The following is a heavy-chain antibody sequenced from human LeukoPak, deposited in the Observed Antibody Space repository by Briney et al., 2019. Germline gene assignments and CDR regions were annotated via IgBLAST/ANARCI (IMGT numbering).Heavy chain of an antibody. CDR2: ISDSGGST. V-gene: IGHV3-23*01. J-gene: IGHJ4*02. Sequence: GGSLRLSCAVPGITLSNYGMSWVRQAPGKGLEWVAGISDSGGSTNYADSVKGRFTISRDNAKNTLYLQMNSLRAKDTAVYFCAKRGVVIRVILVGFHKQAYYFDSWGQGALVTVSS. CDR1: GITLSNYG. CDR3: AKRGVVIRVILVGFHKQAYYFDS. D-gene: IGHD3-10*01.